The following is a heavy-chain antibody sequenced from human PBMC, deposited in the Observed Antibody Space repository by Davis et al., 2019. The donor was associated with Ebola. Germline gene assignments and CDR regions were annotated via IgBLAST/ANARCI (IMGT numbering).Heavy chain of an antibody. J-gene: IGHJ2*01. D-gene: IGHD1-7*01. V-gene: IGHV3-23*01. CDR3: AKDGGNYPYWYFDL. CDR2: TTRSGGST. CDR1: GFTFDYYA. Sequence: GGSLRLSCAASGFTFDYYALSWVRQAPGKGLEWVSGTTRSGGSTYYADSVKGRFTISRDNSRNTLYLQMNSLRAEDTAVYYCAKDGGNYPYWYFDLWGRGTLVTVSS.